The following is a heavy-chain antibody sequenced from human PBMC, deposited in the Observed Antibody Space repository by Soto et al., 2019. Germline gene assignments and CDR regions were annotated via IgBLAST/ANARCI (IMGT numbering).Heavy chain of an antibody. CDR3: ARERCSSTSCYGREYYYYGMDV. D-gene: IGHD2-2*01. Sequence: QVQLVQSGAEVKKPGSSVKVSCKASGGTFSSYAISWVRQAPGQGLEWMGGIIPIFGTANYAQKFQGRVTITADESTSTAYMELSSLRSEDTAVYYCARERCSSTSCYGREYYYYGMDVWVQGTTVTVSS. J-gene: IGHJ6*01. CDR2: IIPIFGTA. V-gene: IGHV1-69*01. CDR1: GGTFSSYA.